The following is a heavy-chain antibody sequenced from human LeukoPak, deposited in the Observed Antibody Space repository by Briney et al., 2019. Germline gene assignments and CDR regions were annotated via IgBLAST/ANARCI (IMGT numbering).Heavy chain of an antibody. J-gene: IGHJ6*03. CDR3: ARGSRITMVWGVRNYYYYMDV. V-gene: IGHV4-34*01. CDR1: GGSFSGYY. Sequence: PSETLSLTCAVYGGSFSGYYWSWIRQPPGKGLEWIGEINHSGSTNYNPSLKSRVTISVDTSKNQFSLKLSSVTAADTAVYYCARGSRITMVWGVRNYYYYMDVWGKGTTVTVSS. CDR2: INHSGST. D-gene: IGHD3-10*01.